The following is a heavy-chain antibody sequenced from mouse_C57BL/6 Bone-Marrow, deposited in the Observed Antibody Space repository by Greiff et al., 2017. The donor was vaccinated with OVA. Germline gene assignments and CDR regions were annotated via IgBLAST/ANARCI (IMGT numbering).Heavy chain of an antibody. CDR3: AQIYDYGSSYVDYYAMDY. Sequence: VQLQESGAELAKPGASVKLSCKASGYTFTSYWMHWVKQRPGQGLEWIGYINPSSGYTKYNQKFKDKATLTADKSSSTAYMQLSSLTYEDSAVYYCAQIYDYGSSYVDYYAMDYWGQGTSVTVSS. V-gene: IGHV1-7*01. CDR1: GYTFTSYW. CDR2: INPSSGYT. D-gene: IGHD1-1*01. J-gene: IGHJ4*01.